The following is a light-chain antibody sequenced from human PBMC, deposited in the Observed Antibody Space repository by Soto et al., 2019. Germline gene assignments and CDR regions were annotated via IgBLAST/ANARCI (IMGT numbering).Light chain of an antibody. CDR1: QSVNRW. V-gene: IGKV1-5*03. J-gene: IGKJ4*01. CDR2: QAS. CDR3: QQYVAYPLT. Sequence: DIQMTQSPSTLSASEGDRVTITCRVSQSVNRWLAWYQQKPGKAPKALIYQASRLESGVPPRFSGSGSGKEFTLTINSLHPDDFATYYCQQYVAYPLTFGGGTKVEI.